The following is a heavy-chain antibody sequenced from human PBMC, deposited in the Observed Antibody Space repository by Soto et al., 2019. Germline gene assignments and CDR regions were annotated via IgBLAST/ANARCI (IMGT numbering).Heavy chain of an antibody. CDR2: IYHSGST. Sequence: QLQLQESGSGLVKPSQTLSLTCAVSGGSISSGAYSWTWIRQPPGKGLEWIGYIYHSGSTYYNPSLKSRITISVDRSKNQFSLNLSSVTAADTAVYYCASGSTTVTTFDYWGQGTLVTVSS. CDR3: ASGSTTVTTFDY. V-gene: IGHV4-30-2*01. D-gene: IGHD4-17*01. J-gene: IGHJ4*02. CDR1: GGSISSGAYS.